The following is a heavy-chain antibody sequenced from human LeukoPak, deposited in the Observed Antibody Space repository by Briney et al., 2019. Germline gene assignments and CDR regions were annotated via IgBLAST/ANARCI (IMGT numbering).Heavy chain of an antibody. CDR3: ARDATSSVAGLYYYYYYMDV. Sequence: SETLSLTCTVSGGSISSGSYYWSWIRQPAGKGLEWIGRIYTSGSTNYNPSLKSRVTMSVDTSKNQFSLKLSSVTAADTAVYYCARDATSSVAGLYYYYYYMDVWGKGTTVTVSS. CDR2: IYTSGST. D-gene: IGHD6-19*01. V-gene: IGHV4-61*02. J-gene: IGHJ6*03. CDR1: GGSISSGSYY.